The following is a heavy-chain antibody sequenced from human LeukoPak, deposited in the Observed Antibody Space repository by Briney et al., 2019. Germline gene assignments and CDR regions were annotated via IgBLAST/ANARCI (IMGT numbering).Heavy chain of an antibody. Sequence: ASVKVSCKASGYTFTGNHMHWVRQAPGQGLEWMGWINPNSGGTKSAQKFQGRVIMTRDTSISTAYMELRSLSSDDTAVYYCARGRQLHLGELFPFAEFFQPWGQGTLVTVSS. D-gene: IGHD3-16*01. CDR1: GYTFTGNH. V-gene: IGHV1-2*02. CDR3: ARGRQLHLGELFPFAEFFQP. J-gene: IGHJ1*01. CDR2: INPNSGGT.